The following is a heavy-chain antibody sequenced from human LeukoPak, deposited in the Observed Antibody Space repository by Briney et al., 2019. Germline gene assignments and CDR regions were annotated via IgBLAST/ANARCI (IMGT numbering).Heavy chain of an antibody. D-gene: IGHD3-10*01. CDR3: AKETDYYGSGSYSDY. CDR2: ISSSSSYI. CDR1: GFTFSSYS. J-gene: IGHJ4*02. V-gene: IGHV3-21*04. Sequence: GGSLRLSCAASGFTFSSYSMNWVRQAPGKGLEWVSSISSSSSYIYYADSVKGRFTISRDNSKNTLYLQMNSLRAEDTAVYYCAKETDYYGSGSYSDYWGQGTLVTVSS.